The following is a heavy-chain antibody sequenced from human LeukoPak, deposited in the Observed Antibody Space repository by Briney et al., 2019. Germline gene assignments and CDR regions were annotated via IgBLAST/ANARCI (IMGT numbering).Heavy chain of an antibody. D-gene: IGHD5-18*01. J-gene: IGHJ4*02. CDR2: ISSSSSYI. V-gene: IGHV3-21*01. CDR3: ARAANVDTAMVTY. Sequence: GGSLRLSCAASGFTFSSYSMNWVRQAPGKGLEWVSSISSSSSYIYYADSVKGRFTISRDNAKNSLYLQMNSLRAEDTAVYYCARAANVDTAMVTYWGRGTLVTVSS. CDR1: GFTFSSYS.